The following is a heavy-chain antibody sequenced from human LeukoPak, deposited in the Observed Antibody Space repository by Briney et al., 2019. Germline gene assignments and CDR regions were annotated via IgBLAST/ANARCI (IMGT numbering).Heavy chain of an antibody. J-gene: IGHJ6*04. CDR2: INSVGSST. V-gene: IGHV3-74*01. CDR1: GFTFSSYW. Sequence: GGSLRLSCAASGFTFSSYWMHWVRQAPGKGLVWVSRINSVGSSTSYADSVKGRFTISRDNAKNTLYLQMNSLRAEDTAVYYCARGLPSTSCYGCPLYYYGMDVWGKGTTVTVSS. D-gene: IGHD2-2*01. CDR3: ARGLPSTSCYGCPLYYYGMDV.